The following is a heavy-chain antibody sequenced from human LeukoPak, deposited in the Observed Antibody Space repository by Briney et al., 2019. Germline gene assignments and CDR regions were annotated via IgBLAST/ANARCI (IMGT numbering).Heavy chain of an antibody. CDR1: GYTFTSYG. CDR2: INPSGGST. Sequence: GASVKVSCKASGYTFTSYGISWVRQAPGQGLEWMGIINPSGGSTSYAQKYQGRVTMTRDTSTSTVYMELSSLRSEDTAVYYCARDRVVPAASLGGDGFDPWGQGTLVTVSS. J-gene: IGHJ5*02. D-gene: IGHD2-2*01. CDR3: ARDRVVPAASLGGDGFDP. V-gene: IGHV1-46*01.